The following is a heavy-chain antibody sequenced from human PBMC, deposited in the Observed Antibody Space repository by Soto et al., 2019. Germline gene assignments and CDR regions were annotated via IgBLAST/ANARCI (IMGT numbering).Heavy chain of an antibody. Sequence: GGSLRLSCAASGFIFEDHGMIWVRQAPGKGLEWVAVITCDGGSAVYAASVKGRFTISRDNSKNTLYLQMNSLRAEDTAVYYCARGRVVRDAFDIWGQGTMVTVSS. V-gene: IGHV3-30*03. J-gene: IGHJ3*02. CDR2: ITCDGGSA. CDR1: GFIFEDHG. D-gene: IGHD3-22*01. CDR3: ARGRVVRDAFDI.